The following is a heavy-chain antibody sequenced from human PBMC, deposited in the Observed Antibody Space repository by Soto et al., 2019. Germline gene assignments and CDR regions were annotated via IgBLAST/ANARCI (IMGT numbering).Heavy chain of an antibody. CDR1: GFTFSTYS. V-gene: IGHV3-21*01. D-gene: IGHD2-2*02. CDR3: AREYTAWPLAYGLDV. Sequence: GGSLRLSCVGSGFTFSTYSINWVRQAPGKGLEWVSSISSRSDIYYADSVKGRFTISRDNAKNSVSLQMNSLRAEDTAVYYCAREYTAWPLAYGLDVWGQGTTVTVSS. CDR2: ISSRSDI. J-gene: IGHJ6*02.